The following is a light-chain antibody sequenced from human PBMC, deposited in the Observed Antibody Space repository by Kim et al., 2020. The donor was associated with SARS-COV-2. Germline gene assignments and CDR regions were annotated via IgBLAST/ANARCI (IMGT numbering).Light chain of an antibody. J-gene: IGKJ4*01. V-gene: IGKV3-11*01. CDR3: QQRGSWTPALT. CDR2: DAA. Sequence: PGERATLSCRASHNVGISLACYQQTPADAPRLLIYDAAMRAAGITDRFCGSGSGTDFSLIISSMLPEDFAIYYCQQRGSWTPALTFGGGTKVDIK. CDR1: HNVGIS.